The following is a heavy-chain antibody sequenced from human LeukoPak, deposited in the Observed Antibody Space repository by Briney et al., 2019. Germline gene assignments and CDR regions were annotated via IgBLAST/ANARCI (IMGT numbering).Heavy chain of an antibody. Sequence: SETLSLTCTVSGGSISSAGYYWSWIRQPPGKGLEWIGEINHSGSTNYNPSLKSRVTISVGTSKNQFSLKLSSVTAADTAVYYCARGWSTAIDYWGQGTLVTVSS. CDR3: ARGWSTAIDY. CDR1: GGSISSAGYY. D-gene: IGHD5-18*01. CDR2: INHSGST. V-gene: IGHV4-34*01. J-gene: IGHJ4*02.